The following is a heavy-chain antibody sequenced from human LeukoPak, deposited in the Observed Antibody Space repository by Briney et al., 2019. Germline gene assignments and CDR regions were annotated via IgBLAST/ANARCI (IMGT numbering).Heavy chain of an antibody. Sequence: GGSLRLSCAVSGFTVSNDYMSWVRQAPGKGLEWVSSISSNSSYIYYADSVKGRFTISRDNAKNSLHLQMNSLRAEDTAVYSCARAISGSPLYWGQGTLVTVSS. V-gene: IGHV3-21*01. CDR3: ARAISGSPLY. CDR1: GFTVSNDY. CDR2: ISSNSSYI. D-gene: IGHD1-26*01. J-gene: IGHJ4*02.